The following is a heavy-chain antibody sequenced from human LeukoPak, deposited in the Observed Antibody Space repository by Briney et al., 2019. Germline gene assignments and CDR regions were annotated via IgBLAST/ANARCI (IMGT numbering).Heavy chain of an antibody. V-gene: IGHV4-4*07. CDR3: ARDRSDFWSGYHDY. CDR1: GGSISSYY. D-gene: IGHD3-3*01. Sequence: PSETLSLTCTVSGGSISSYYWTWIRQPAGKGLEWIGHINISGSTKYNPSLKSRVTISVDTSKNQFSLKLSSVTAADTAVYYCARDRSDFWSGYHDYWGQGTLVTVSS. CDR2: INISGST. J-gene: IGHJ4*02.